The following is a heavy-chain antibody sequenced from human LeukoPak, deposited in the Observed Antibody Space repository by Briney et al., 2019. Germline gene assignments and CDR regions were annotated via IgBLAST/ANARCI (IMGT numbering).Heavy chain of an antibody. D-gene: IGHD6-13*01. CDR1: GFTFSSYA. CDR3: ARDGSSWLSHYYYYYMDV. V-gene: IGHV3-23*01. J-gene: IGHJ6*03. Sequence: GGSLRLSCAASGFTFSSYAMSWVRQAPGKGLEWVSAISGSGGSTYYADSVKGRFTISRDNAKNSLYLQMNSLRAEDTAVYYCARDGSSWLSHYYYYYMDVWGKGTTVTVSS. CDR2: ISGSGGST.